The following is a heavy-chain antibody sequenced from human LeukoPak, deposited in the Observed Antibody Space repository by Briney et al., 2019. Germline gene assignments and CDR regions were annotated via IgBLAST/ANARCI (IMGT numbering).Heavy chain of an antibody. CDR2: IRQDGSDK. Sequence: GGSLRLSCVVSGFTFSNYWMSWVRQAPGKGLEWVATIRQDGSDKYFLDSVRGRFTTSRDNAENSLYLQMNSLRGEDAAVYYCARDKGFGGSSFDYWGQGTLVTVSS. CDR1: GFTFSNYW. J-gene: IGHJ4*02. CDR3: ARDKGFGGSSFDY. D-gene: IGHD3-10*01. V-gene: IGHV3-7*01.